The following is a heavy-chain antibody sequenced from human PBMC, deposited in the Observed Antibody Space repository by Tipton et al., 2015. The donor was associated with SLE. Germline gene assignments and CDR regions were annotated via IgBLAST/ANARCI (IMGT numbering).Heavy chain of an antibody. CDR2: IFYSGTT. Sequence: TLSLTCTVSRASFSTYSWAWTRQPPGKGLESIGTIFYSGTTYYNPSLKSRVTISVDTSNNQFSLKLTSVTAADTAVYYCARESRNYGAFDIWGPGTMVSVSS. CDR1: RASFSTYS. CDR3: ARESRNYGAFDI. D-gene: IGHD3-16*01. J-gene: IGHJ3*02. V-gene: IGHV4-59*12.